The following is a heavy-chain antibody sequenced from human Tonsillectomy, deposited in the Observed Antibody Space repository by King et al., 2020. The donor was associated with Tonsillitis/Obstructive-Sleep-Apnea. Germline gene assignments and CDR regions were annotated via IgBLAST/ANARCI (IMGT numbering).Heavy chain of an antibody. CDR1: GFTFSSYW. J-gene: IGHJ3*02. Sequence: VQLVESGGGLVQPGGSLRLSCAASGFTFSSYWMHWVRQAPGKGLVWVSRINSDGSSTSYADSVKGRFTISRDNAKNTLYRQMNSLRAEDTAVYYCARDGELRDAFDIWGQGTMVTVSS. V-gene: IGHV3-74*01. D-gene: IGHD1-26*01. CDR2: INSDGSST. CDR3: ARDGELRDAFDI.